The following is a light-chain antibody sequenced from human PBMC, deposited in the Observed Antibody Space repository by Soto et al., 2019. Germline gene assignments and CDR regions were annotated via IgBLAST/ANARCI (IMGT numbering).Light chain of an antibody. V-gene: IGLV2-14*01. CDR3: RSYTSSRTHLV. Sequence: QSALTQPASVSGSPGQSITISCTGTSSDVGGYNYVSWYQQHPGKAPKLMIYDVSNRPSGVSDRFSGSKSGNTASLTISGLQAEDEADYYCRSYTSSRTHLVFGGGTKVTVL. J-gene: IGLJ2*01. CDR1: SSDVGGYNY. CDR2: DVS.